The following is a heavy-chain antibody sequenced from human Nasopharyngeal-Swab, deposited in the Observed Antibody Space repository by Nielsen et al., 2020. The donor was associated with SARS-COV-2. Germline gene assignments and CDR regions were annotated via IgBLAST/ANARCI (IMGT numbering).Heavy chain of an antibody. V-gene: IGHV4-39*01. Sequence: SETLSLTCTVSGGSISSSSSYWGWIRQPPGKGLEWIGSIYYSGSTYYTPSLKSRVTISVDTSNNQFSLKLRSVTAADTAVYYCARVRSSSWYMDNNWFDPWGQGTLVTVSS. D-gene: IGHD6-13*01. CDR1: GGSISSSSSY. CDR2: IYYSGST. CDR3: ARVRSSSWYMDNNWFDP. J-gene: IGHJ5*02.